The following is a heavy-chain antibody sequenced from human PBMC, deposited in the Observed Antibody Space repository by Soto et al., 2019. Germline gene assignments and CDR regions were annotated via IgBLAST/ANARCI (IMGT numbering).Heavy chain of an antibody. CDR1: GFTFSSYA. Sequence: GGSLRLSCAASGFTFSSYAMSWVRQAPGKGLEWVSAISGSGGSTYYADSVKGRFTISRDNSKNTLYLQMNSLRAEDAAVYYCAKDSGSSWYFDYWGQGTLVTVSS. D-gene: IGHD6-13*01. CDR3: AKDSGSSWYFDY. J-gene: IGHJ4*02. CDR2: ISGSGGST. V-gene: IGHV3-23*01.